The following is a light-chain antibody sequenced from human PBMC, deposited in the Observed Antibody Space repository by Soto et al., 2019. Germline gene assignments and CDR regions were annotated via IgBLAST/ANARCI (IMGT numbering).Light chain of an antibody. CDR3: QTWGTGTVV. J-gene: IGLJ2*01. Sequence: QPVLTQSPSASASLGASVKLTCTLSSGHSSYAIAWRQQQPEKGPRYLMKLNSDGSHNKGDGIPDRFSGSSSGAERYLTISSLQSEDEADYYCQTWGTGTVVFGGGTKVTVL. CDR2: LNSDGSH. CDR1: SGHSSYA. V-gene: IGLV4-69*01.